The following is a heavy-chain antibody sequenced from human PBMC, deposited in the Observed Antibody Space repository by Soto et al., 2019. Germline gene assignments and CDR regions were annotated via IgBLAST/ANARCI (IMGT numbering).Heavy chain of an antibody. J-gene: IGHJ6*02. V-gene: IGHV5-51*01. CDR2: IYPGDSDT. D-gene: IGHD6-13*01. Sequence: GESLKISCKGSGYSFTSYWIGWVRQMPGKGLEWMGIIYPGDSDTRYSPSFQGQVTISADKSISTAYLQWSSLKASDTAMYYCARSPRIAAAGPYYYYYGMDVWGQGTTVTVSS. CDR3: ARSPRIAAAGPYYYYYGMDV. CDR1: GYSFTSYW.